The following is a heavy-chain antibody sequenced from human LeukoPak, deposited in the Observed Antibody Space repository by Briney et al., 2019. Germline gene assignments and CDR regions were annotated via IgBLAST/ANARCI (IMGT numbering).Heavy chain of an antibody. D-gene: IGHD5-18*01. J-gene: IGHJ4*02. Sequence: SETLSLTCAVYGGSFSGYYWSWIRQPPGKGLEWIGEINHSGSTNYNPSLKSRVTISVDTSKSQFSLKLSSVTAADTAVYYCARGGYSYGHDYWGQGTLVTVSS. CDR2: INHSGST. V-gene: IGHV4-34*01. CDR3: ARGGYSYGHDY. CDR1: GGSFSGYY.